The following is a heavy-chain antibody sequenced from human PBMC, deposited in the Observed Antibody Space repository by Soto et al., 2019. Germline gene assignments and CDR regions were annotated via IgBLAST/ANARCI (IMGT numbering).Heavy chain of an antibody. CDR1: GFTVSTDW. CDR2: IRGGGDI. J-gene: IGHJ6*02. CDR3: VRENYYYGMDV. V-gene: IGHV3-66*01. Sequence: GGSLRLSCAASGFTVSTDWMYWVRQAPGKGLEWVSVIRGGGDIYHADSVEGRVTMSRDNSRNTVYLQMNSLRAEDTAVYYCVRENYYYGMDVWGQGT.